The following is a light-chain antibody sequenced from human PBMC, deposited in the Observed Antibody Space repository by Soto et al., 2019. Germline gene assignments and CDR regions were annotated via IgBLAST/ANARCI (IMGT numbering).Light chain of an antibody. J-gene: IGLJ1*01. CDR2: EVS. CDR1: SSDVGGYNY. CDR3: TATGASTHFV. Sequence: QSALTQPPSASGSPGQSVTISCTGTSSDVGGYNYVSWYQQHPGKAPKLMIYEVSKRPSGVPDRFSGSKSGNTASLTVSGLEAEYESYYSCTATGASTHFVFGPGTKVTAL. V-gene: IGLV2-8*01.